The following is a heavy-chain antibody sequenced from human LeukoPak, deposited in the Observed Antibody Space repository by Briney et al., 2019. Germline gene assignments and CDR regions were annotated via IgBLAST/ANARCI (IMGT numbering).Heavy chain of an antibody. D-gene: IGHD5-24*01. J-gene: IGHJ4*02. V-gene: IGHV3-23*01. CDR2: ISGSGGST. Sequence: PGGSLRLSCAASGFTFSSYAMSWVRQAPGKGLEWVSAISGSGGSTYYAESVKGRFTISRDNSKNTLYLQMNSLRAEDTAVYYCAKGWRRDGYTGRFDYWGQGTLVTVSS. CDR1: GFTFSSYA. CDR3: AKGWRRDGYTGRFDY.